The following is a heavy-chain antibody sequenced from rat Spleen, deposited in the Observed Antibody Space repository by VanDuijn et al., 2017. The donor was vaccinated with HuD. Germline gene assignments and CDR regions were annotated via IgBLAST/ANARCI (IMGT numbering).Heavy chain of an antibody. D-gene: IGHD1-7*01. CDR3: ARRTTPFDY. CDR1: GFTFDDYG. V-gene: IGHV5-29*01. Sequence: EVQLVESDGGLVQPGRSLKLSCAASGFTFDDYGMAWVRQAPKNGLEWVASISWGGSTTYYPDIVKGRFTISRDNAKNALYLQVNNLRSEDTATYYCARRTTPFDYWGQGVMVTVSS. CDR2: ISWGGSTT. J-gene: IGHJ2*01.